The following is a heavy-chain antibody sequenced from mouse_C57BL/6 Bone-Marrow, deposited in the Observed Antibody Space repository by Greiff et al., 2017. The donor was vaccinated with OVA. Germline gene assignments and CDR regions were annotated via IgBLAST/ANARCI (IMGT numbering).Heavy chain of an antibody. V-gene: IGHV1-80*01. CDR1: GYAFSSYW. Sequence: VQLQQSGAELVKPGASVKISCKASGYAFSSYWMNWVKQRPGKGLEWIGQIYPGDGDTNYNGKFKGKATLTADKSSSTAYMQLSSLTSEDSAVYFCARSRTGTGPYWYFDVWGTGTTVTVSS. CDR2: IYPGDGDT. CDR3: ARSRTGTGPYWYFDV. D-gene: IGHD4-1*01. J-gene: IGHJ1*03.